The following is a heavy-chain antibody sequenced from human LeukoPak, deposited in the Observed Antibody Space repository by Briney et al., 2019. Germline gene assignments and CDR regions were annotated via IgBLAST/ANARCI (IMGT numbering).Heavy chain of an antibody. V-gene: IGHV4-61*02. CDR2: INTFGST. CDR1: GDSISSSTYY. Sequence: PSETLSLTCTASGDSISSSTYYWSWIRQPAGKGLEWIGRINTFGSTNYNPSLKSRVTISVDTSKNQFSLKLSSVTAADTAVYFCTRAKSWLPFDFWGQGTLVTVSS. J-gene: IGHJ4*02. CDR3: TRAKSWLPFDF. D-gene: IGHD5-24*01.